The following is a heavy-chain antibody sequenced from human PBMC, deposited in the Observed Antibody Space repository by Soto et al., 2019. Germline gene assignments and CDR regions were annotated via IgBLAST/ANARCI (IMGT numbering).Heavy chain of an antibody. CDR1: GGSISSGGYS. V-gene: IGHV4-30-2*01. CDR3: ARLWMYAPRSDP. Sequence: QLQLQESGSGLVMPSQTLSPTCAVSGGSISSGGYSWSWIRQPPGKGLDWLGYIYHSGSTYYNPSLQSRVTISIDRSKNQFSLKVSSVSAAETAVFYCARLWMYAPRSDPWAQGTLVTVPS. CDR2: IYHSGST. J-gene: IGHJ5*02. D-gene: IGHD2-8*01.